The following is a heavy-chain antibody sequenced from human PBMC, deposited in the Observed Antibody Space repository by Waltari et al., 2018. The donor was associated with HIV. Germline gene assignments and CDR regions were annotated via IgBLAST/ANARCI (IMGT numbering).Heavy chain of an antibody. V-gene: IGHV4-39*01. CDR1: AVSISGSSFY. Sequence: HLEESGPRLLKPAETLSLTCTFSAVSISGSSFYWDWIRQPPGKTFEWLAGLHFSGDTFYNPTLKRRVNISVDTSANQISLTMESVTAADTAHYYCVRMGSGIYFPTRVDFWGQGTVVIVSS. CDR2: LHFSGDT. CDR3: VRMGSGIYFPTRVDF. D-gene: IGHD3-10*01. J-gene: IGHJ1*01.